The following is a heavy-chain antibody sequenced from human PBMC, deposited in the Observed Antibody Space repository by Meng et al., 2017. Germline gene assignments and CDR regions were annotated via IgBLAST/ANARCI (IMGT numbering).Heavy chain of an antibody. CDR2: MNPNSGNT. D-gene: IGHD3/OR15-3a*01. CDR1: GYTFTIYD. CDR3: ARGPNRWTGFDY. Sequence: VQLVESGAEVKKPGASVNVSCKASGYTFTIYDINWVRQATGQGLEWMGWMNPNSGNTGYAQKFQGRVTMTRNTSISTAYMELSSLRSEDTAVYYCARGPNRWTGFDYWGQGTLVTVSS. V-gene: IGHV1-8*01. J-gene: IGHJ4*02.